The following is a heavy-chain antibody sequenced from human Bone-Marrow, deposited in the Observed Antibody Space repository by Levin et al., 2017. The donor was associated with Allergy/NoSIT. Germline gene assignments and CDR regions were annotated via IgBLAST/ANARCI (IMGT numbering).Heavy chain of an antibody. D-gene: IGHD3-10*01. V-gene: IGHV4-39*07. CDR2: IYYSGST. CDR1: GGSISSSSYY. Sequence: SETLSLTCTVSGGSISSSSYYWGWIRQPPGKGLEWIGSIYYSGSTYYNPSLKSRVTISVDTSKNQFSLKLSSVTAADTAVYYCARGLGFGELSHDAFDSWGQGTMVTVSS. CDR3: ARGLGFGELSHDAFDS. J-gene: IGHJ3*02.